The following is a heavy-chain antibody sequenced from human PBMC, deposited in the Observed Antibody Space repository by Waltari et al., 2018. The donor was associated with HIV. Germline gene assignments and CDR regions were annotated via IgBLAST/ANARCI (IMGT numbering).Heavy chain of an antibody. V-gene: IGHV5-51*03. CDR3: ARLKAGADNAFDL. CDR2: IYPGDSDT. Sequence: ERQVVQSGTEMRRSGESLKISCRASEYSVARYWVGWVRQKTGQGMEWMGIIYPGDSDTMYSPSFQGQVTVSVDKSLDTAYLQWGSLRSSDTAMYYCARLKAGADNAFDLWGRGTMVIVSS. D-gene: IGHD3-10*01. J-gene: IGHJ3*01. CDR1: EYSVARYW.